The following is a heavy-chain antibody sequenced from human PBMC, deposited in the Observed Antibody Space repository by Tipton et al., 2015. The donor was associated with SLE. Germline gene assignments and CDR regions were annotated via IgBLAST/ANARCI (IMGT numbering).Heavy chain of an antibody. CDR1: GGSISSNY. D-gene: IGHD6-13*01. CDR3: AGYNSNWYSQGLDN. V-gene: IGHV4-59*12. CDR2: IHYSGST. J-gene: IGHJ4*02. Sequence: TLSLTCTVSGGSISSNYWTWIRQPPGKGLEWIGYIHYSGSTNYSPSLKSRVTISVDTSKNQFSLNLNFVTAADTAVYYCAGYNSNWYSQGLDNWGQGTLVTVSS.